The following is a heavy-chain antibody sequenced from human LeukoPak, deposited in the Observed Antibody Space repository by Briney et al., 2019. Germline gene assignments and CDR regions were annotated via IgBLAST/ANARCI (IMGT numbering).Heavy chain of an antibody. CDR2: IKQDGSEK. D-gene: IGHD6-13*01. CDR3: ARGLSYGSSFSY. CDR1: GFTFSGYW. Sequence: GGSLRLSCAASGFTFSGYWMNWVRQAPGKGLEWVANIKQDGSEKYYVDSVKGRFTISRDNAKNSLYLQMNSLRAEDTAVYYCARGLSYGSSFSYWGQGTLVTVSS. J-gene: IGHJ4*02. V-gene: IGHV3-7*01.